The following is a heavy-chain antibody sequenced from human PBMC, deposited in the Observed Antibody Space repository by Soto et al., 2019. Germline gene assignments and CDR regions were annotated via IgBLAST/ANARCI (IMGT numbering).Heavy chain of an antibody. CDR2: INAGNGNT. CDR3: ARGHPYSSESGDY. D-gene: IGHD6-25*01. Sequence: ASVKVSCKASGYTFTSYAMHWVRQAPGQRLEWMGWINAGNGNTKYSQKFQGRVTITRDTSARTAYMELSSLRSEDTAVYYCARGHPYSSESGDYWGQGTLVTVSS. V-gene: IGHV1-3*01. J-gene: IGHJ4*02. CDR1: GYTFTSYA.